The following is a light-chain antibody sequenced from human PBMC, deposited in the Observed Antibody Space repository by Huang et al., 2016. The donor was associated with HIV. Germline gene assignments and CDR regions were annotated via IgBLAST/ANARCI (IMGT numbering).Light chain of an antibody. CDR2: WAS. CDR3: QQYYNVPFT. J-gene: IGKJ2*01. V-gene: IGKV4-1*01. CDR1: QSIFYSSNNRNY. Sequence: DIVMTQSPASLAVSLGERATINCKSSQSIFYSSNNRNYLAWYQQKPGQSPKLLIYWASTRESGVPDRVTGSGSGTDYSLSISSLQAEDVALDYCQQYYNVPFTFGQGTKLDIK.